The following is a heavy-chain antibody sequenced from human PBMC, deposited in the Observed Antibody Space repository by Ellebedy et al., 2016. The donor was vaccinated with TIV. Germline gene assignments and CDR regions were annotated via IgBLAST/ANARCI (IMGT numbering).Heavy chain of an antibody. Sequence: SETLSLXXAVYGGSFSGYYWSWIRQPPGKGLEWIGEINHSGSTNYNPSLKSRVTISVDTSKNQFSLKLSSVTAADTAVYYCARGRGIAVAGRYFDLWGRGTLVTVSS. J-gene: IGHJ2*01. D-gene: IGHD6-19*01. CDR2: INHSGST. V-gene: IGHV4-34*01. CDR1: GGSFSGYY. CDR3: ARGRGIAVAGRYFDL.